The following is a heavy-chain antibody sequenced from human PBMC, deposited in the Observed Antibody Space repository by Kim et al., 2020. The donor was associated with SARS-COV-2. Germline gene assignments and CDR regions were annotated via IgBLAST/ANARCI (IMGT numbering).Heavy chain of an antibody. V-gene: IGHV3-11*01. J-gene: IGHJ5*02. D-gene: IGHD1-7*01. Sequence: ANTVKGRFTISRDNAKTSLYLQMNSLRAEDTAVYYCARGNWNYPYNWFDPWGQGTLVTVSS. CDR3: ARGNWNYPYNWFDP.